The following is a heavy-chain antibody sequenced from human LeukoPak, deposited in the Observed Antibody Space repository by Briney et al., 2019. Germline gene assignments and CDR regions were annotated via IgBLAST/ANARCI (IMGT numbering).Heavy chain of an antibody. D-gene: IGHD1-26*01. CDR3: ARVRLIAGGGTNWFDS. V-gene: IGHV1-2*02. Sequence: ASVKVSCKASGYTFTDYYIHSVRQAPGQGLEWMGWINPNSGGTKYAQKFQGRFTVTRDTSISTAYMELSSLRSDDTAVYYCARVRLIAGGGTNWFDSWGQGTLVTVSS. J-gene: IGHJ5*01. CDR2: INPNSGGT. CDR1: GYTFTDYY.